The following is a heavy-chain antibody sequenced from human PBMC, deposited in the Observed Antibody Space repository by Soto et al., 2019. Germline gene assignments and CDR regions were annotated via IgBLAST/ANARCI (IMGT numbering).Heavy chain of an antibody. CDR1: GYTFTGHY. CDR2: ISPVTGGT. CDR3: GRGRSGELVVFY. Sequence: ASVKVSCKASGYTFTGHYIHWVRQAPGQGPEWMGEISPVTGGTKYAQKFQGRVTMTRDASITTVYMELNNLSPDDTAVYYCGRGRSGELVVFYWGQGTLVTVSS. J-gene: IGHJ4*02. D-gene: IGHD1-7*01. V-gene: IGHV1-2*02.